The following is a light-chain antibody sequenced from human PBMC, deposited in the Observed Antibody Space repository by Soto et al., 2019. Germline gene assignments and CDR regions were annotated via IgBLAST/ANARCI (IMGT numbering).Light chain of an antibody. Sequence: EFVLTQSPGSRSLSPGERATLSCRASQTVRNNYLAWYQQKPGQAPRLLIYDASSRATGIPDRFSGGGSGTDFTLTISRLEPEDFAVYYCQQFSSYPLTFGGGTRLEI. CDR2: DAS. V-gene: IGKV3-20*01. J-gene: IGKJ5*01. CDR1: QTVRNNY. CDR3: QQFSSYPLT.